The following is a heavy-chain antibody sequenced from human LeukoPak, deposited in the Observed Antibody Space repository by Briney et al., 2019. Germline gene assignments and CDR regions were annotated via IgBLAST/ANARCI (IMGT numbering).Heavy chain of an antibody. V-gene: IGHV3-66*01. CDR3: SIGYSYGAWDYYYGMDV. CDR1: GFTVSSNY. CDR2: IYSGGST. D-gene: IGHD5-18*01. Sequence: PGGSLRLSCAASGFTVSSNYMSWVRQAPGKGLEWVSVIYSGGSTYYADSVKGRFTISRDNSKNTLYLQMNSLRAVDTAVYYCSIGYSYGAWDYYYGMDVWGQGTTVTVSS. J-gene: IGHJ6*02.